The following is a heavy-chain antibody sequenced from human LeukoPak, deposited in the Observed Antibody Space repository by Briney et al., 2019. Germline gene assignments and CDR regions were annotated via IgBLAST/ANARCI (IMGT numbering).Heavy chain of an antibody. CDR3: ARHGWAPGYSYGYEGYFQH. V-gene: IGHV4-39*01. D-gene: IGHD5-18*01. Sequence: PSETLSLTCTVSGGSLSSSSYYWGWIRQPPGKGLEWIGEINHSGSTNYNPSLKSRVTISVDTSKNQFSLKLSSVTAADTAVYYCARHGWAPGYSYGYEGYFQHWGQGTLVTVSS. CDR2: INHSGST. J-gene: IGHJ1*01. CDR1: GGSLSSSSYY.